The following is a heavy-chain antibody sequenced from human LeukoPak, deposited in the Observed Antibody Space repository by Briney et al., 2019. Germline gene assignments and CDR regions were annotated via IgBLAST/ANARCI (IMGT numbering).Heavy chain of an antibody. Sequence: GGSLRLSCAASGFTFGSYGMHWVRQAPGKGLEWVAVISYDAGNKYSADSVKGRFTISRDNSQNTLYLQMNSLRAEDTAVYYCAKDRGTSSSAYGMDVWGQGTTVTVSS. CDR2: ISYDAGNK. D-gene: IGHD6-6*01. J-gene: IGHJ6*02. CDR1: GFTFGSYG. CDR3: AKDRGTSSSAYGMDV. V-gene: IGHV3-30*18.